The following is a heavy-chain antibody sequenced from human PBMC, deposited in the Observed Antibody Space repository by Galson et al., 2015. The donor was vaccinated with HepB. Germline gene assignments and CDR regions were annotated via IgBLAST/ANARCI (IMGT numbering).Heavy chain of an antibody. Sequence: TLSLTCTVSGGAISSGDFYWTWIRQHPGKGLEWIGYMHYRGITYYNSSLRSRITMSVDTSNNQFSLKLTSVTSADTAVYYCARSPSQYYTYYYYMDVWGKGTTVTVSS. D-gene: IGHD2/OR15-2a*01. CDR2: MHYRGIT. CDR3: ARSPSQYYTYYYYMDV. V-gene: IGHV4-31*03. J-gene: IGHJ6*03. CDR1: GGAISSGDFY.